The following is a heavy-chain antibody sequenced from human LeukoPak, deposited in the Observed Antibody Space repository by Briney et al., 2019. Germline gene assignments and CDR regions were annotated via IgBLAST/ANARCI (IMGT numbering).Heavy chain of an antibody. CDR2: INPNSGGT. D-gene: IGHD3-22*01. Sequence: ASVKVSCKASGYTFTGYYMHWVRQAPGQGLEWMGRINPNSGGTNYAQKFQGRVTMTRDTSISTAYMELSRLRSGDTAVYYCASHISSSGYIDYWGQGTLVTVSS. J-gene: IGHJ4*02. CDR1: GYTFTGYY. CDR3: ASHISSSGYIDY. V-gene: IGHV1-2*06.